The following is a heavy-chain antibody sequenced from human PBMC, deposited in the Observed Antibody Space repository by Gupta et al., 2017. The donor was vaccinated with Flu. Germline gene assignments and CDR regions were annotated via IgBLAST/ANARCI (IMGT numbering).Heavy chain of an antibody. J-gene: IGHJ4*02. Sequence: EVQLVASGGGSVQPGGSLKLSCAASGFTFRGSTMHWVRQASGRGLEGGGRIRNKAESYATEDSGAVRGRFTISRDDSKNTAYLQMKSMKKEDTAVYYCTRRDCTDGVGFDYWGQGTMVTVSS. CDR2: IRNKAESYAT. CDR1: GFTFRGST. CDR3: TRRDCTDGVGFDY. V-gene: IGHV3-73*02. D-gene: IGHD2-8*01.